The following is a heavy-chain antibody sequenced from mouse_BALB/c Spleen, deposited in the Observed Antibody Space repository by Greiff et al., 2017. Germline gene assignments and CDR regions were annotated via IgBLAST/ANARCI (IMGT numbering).Heavy chain of an antibody. Sequence: QVQLQQPGAELVKPGASVKLSCKASGYTFTSYWMHWVKQRPGQGLEWIGEINPSNGRTNYNEKFKSKATLTVDKSSSTAYMQLSSLTSEDSAVYYCASRGTVVAYYYAMDYWGQGTSVTVSS. J-gene: IGHJ4*01. V-gene: IGHV1S81*02. D-gene: IGHD1-1*01. CDR3: ASRGTVVAYYYAMDY. CDR2: INPSNGRT. CDR1: GYTFTSYW.